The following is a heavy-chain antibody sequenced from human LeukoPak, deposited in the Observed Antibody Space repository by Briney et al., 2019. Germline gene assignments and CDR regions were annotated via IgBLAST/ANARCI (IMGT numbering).Heavy chain of an antibody. V-gene: IGHV3-7*01. CDR3: ATLGN. CDR2: IKQDGSEK. CDR1: VFTFSNYW. D-gene: IGHD7-27*01. Sequence: GGSLRLSCAASVFTFSNYWMNWVRQAPGKGLEWVANIKQDGSEKYYVDSVKGRFTISRDNAKNSLYLQMNSLRAEDTAVYYCATLGNWGQGTLVTVSS. J-gene: IGHJ4*02.